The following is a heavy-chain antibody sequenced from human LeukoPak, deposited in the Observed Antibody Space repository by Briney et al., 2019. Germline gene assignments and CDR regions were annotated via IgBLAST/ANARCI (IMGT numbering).Heavy chain of an antibody. J-gene: IGHJ6*02. D-gene: IGHD2-2*01. CDR1: GGSFSGYY. V-gene: IGHV4-34*01. CDR3: ARGCSSTSCPTYYYYYYGMDV. CDR2: INHSGST. Sequence: SETLSLTCAVYGGSFSGYYWSWIRQPPGKGLEWIGEINHSGSTNYNPSLKSRVTISVDTSKNQFSLKLSSVTAADTAVYYCARGCSSTSCPTYYYYYYGMDVWGQGTLVTVSS.